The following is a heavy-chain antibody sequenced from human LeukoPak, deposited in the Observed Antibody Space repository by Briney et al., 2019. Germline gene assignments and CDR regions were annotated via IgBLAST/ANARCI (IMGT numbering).Heavy chain of an antibody. Sequence: PGGSLRLSCAASGFTFSSYAMRWVRQAPGKGLEWVAVISYDGSNKYYADSVKGLFTISRDNSKNTMYLQMNSLRAEDAAVYYCATPRYKDFWSGYDLGYFDYWGQGTLVTVSS. CDR3: ATPRYKDFWSGYDLGYFDY. CDR1: GFTFSSYA. V-gene: IGHV3-30-3*01. J-gene: IGHJ4*02. D-gene: IGHD3-3*01. CDR2: ISYDGSNK.